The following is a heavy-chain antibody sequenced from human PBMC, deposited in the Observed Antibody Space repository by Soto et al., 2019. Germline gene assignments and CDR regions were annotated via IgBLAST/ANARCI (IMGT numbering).Heavy chain of an antibody. D-gene: IGHD3-10*01. CDR3: ARDANSYGSGVRALDI. CDR2: ISASSGDT. Sequence: QVQLVQSGGEVKKPGASVKVSCKASGYTFTTYGFTWVRQAPGLGPEWMGWISASSGDTMYAQKFQGRLTMTTDTPTSTAYMELRSLRSDDTAVYFCARDANSYGSGVRALDIWGQGTMVTVSS. CDR1: GYTFTTYG. J-gene: IGHJ3*02. V-gene: IGHV1-18*01.